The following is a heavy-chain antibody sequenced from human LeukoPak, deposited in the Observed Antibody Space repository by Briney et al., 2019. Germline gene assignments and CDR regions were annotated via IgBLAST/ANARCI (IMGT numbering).Heavy chain of an antibody. V-gene: IGHV3-11*03. Sequence: PGGSLRLSCAASGFTFSDYYMTWVRQAPGPGLEWLTYISTSSSDTRYADSVKGRFTISRDDAKKSLYLQMNSPGAEDTALYYCASLVRQFTGAFDIWGQGTMVTVSS. D-gene: IGHD3-10*01. CDR3: ASLVRQFTGAFDI. CDR2: ISTSSSDT. CDR1: GFTFSDYY. J-gene: IGHJ3*02.